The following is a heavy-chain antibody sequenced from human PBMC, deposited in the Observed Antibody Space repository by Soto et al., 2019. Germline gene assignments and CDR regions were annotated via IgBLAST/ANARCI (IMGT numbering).Heavy chain of an antibody. Sequence: QVQLVQSGAEVKKPGASVKISCKASGYTFTSYDINWVRQATGQGLEWMGWMNPNSGNTGYAQKFQGRVTMTRNTSISTAYMELSSLRSEDTAVYYCARERSAAGTGWFDPWGQGTLVTVSS. CDR2: MNPNSGNT. D-gene: IGHD6-13*01. J-gene: IGHJ5*02. CDR1: GYTFTSYD. CDR3: ARERSAAGTGWFDP. V-gene: IGHV1-8*01.